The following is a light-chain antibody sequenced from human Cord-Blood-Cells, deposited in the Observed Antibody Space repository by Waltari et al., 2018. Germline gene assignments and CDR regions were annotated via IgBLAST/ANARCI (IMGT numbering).Light chain of an antibody. CDR3: QQCYSTPFT. CDR1: QSISSY. V-gene: IGKV1-39*01. J-gene: IGKJ3*01. CDR2: AAS. Sequence: DNKMPQPPSPLSASVEERATTTCRASQSISSYLNWYQQKPGKAPKLLIYAASSLQSGVPSRFSGSGSGTDFTLTISSLQPEDFATYYCQQCYSTPFTFGPGTKVDIK.